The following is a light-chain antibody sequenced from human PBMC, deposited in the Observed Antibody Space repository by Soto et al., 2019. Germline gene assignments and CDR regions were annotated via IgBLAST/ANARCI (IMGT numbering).Light chain of an antibody. Sequence: EIVMTQSPATLSVSPGERATLSCRAGQSVSSNLAWYQQKPGQAPRLLIYGASTRATGIPARFSGSGSGTEFTLTISSLQSEDFAVYYCQQYNNWPATFGGGTKVEIK. CDR1: QSVSSN. CDR2: GAS. CDR3: QQYNNWPAT. J-gene: IGKJ4*01. V-gene: IGKV3-15*01.